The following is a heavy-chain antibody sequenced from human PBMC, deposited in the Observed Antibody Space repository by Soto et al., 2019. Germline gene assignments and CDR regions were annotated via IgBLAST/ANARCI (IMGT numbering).Heavy chain of an antibody. CDR1: GYTFTSYY. CDR2: INPSGGST. Sequence: GASVKVSCKASGYTFTSYYMHWVRQAPGQGLEGMGIINPSGGSTSYAQKFQGRVTMTRDTSTSTVYMELSSLRSEDTAVYYCASPRMTTVTWPSPTYYYYYGMDVWGQGTTVTVSS. D-gene: IGHD4-17*01. V-gene: IGHV1-46*01. J-gene: IGHJ6*02. CDR3: ASPRMTTVTWPSPTYYYYYGMDV.